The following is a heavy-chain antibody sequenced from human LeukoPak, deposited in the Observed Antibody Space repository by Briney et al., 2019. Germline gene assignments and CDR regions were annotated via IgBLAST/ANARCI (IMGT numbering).Heavy chain of an antibody. V-gene: IGHV3-30*18. CDR2: ISYDERNK. CDR3: AKDRWELRSPHY. J-gene: IGHJ4*02. D-gene: IGHD1-26*01. Sequence: GRSLRLSCAASGFTFSSYGMHWVRQAPGKGLEWVAVISYDERNKYYADSVKGRFIISRDNSKNTLYLQMNSLRADDTAVYFCAKDRWELRSPHYWGQGTLVTVSS. CDR1: GFTFSSYG.